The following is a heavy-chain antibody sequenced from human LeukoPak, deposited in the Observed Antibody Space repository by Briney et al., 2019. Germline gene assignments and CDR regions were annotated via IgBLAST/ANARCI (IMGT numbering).Heavy chain of an antibody. D-gene: IGHD6-13*01. CDR1: GFTFSSYG. CDR2: ISYDGSNK. V-gene: IGHV3-30*18. Sequence: GGSLRLSCAASGFTFSSYGMHWVRQAPGKGLEWVAVISYDGSNKYYADSVKGRFTISRDNSKNTLYLQMNSLRAEDTAVYYCAKDGAAAGCFIDYWGQGTLVTVSS. J-gene: IGHJ4*02. CDR3: AKDGAAAGCFIDY.